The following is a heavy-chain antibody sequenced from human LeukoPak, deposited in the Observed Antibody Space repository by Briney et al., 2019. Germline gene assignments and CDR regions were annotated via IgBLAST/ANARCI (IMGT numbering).Heavy chain of an antibody. Sequence: PGESLKISCKGSGYSFTSYWIGWVRQMPGKGLEWMGIIYPGDSDTRYSPSFQGQVTISADKSISTAYLQWSSLKASDTAMYYCARERASDDYVWGSYWNWGQGTLVTVSS. CDR3: ARERASDDYVWGSYWN. D-gene: IGHD3-16*01. CDR2: IYPGDSDT. V-gene: IGHV5-51*01. J-gene: IGHJ4*02. CDR1: GYSFTSYW.